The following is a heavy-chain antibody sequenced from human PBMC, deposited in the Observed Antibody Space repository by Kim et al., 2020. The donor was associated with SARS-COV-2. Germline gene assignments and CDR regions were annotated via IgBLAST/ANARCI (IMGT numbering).Heavy chain of an antibody. V-gene: IGHV6-1*01. CDR2: TYYRSKWYN. Sequence: SQTLSLTCAISGDSVSSNSAAWNWIRQSPSRGLEWLGRTYYRSKWYNDYAVSVKSRITINPDTSKNQFSLQLNSVTPEDTAVYYCARGAYTAMVTLRYYYGMDVWGQGTTVTVSS. CDR3: ARGAYTAMVTLRYYYGMDV. D-gene: IGHD5-18*01. J-gene: IGHJ6*02. CDR1: GDSVSSNSAA.